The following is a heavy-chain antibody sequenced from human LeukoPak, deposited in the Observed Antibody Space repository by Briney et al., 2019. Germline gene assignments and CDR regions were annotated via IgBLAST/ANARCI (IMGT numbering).Heavy chain of an antibody. CDR3: ATDLRCSSTSCYTWSWDY. CDR1: GYTLTELS. Sequence: ASVKVSCKVSGYTLTELSMHWVRQAPGKGLEWMGGFDPEDGETIYAQKFQGRVTMTEDTSTDTAYMELSSLRSEDTAVYYCATDLRCSSTSCYTWSWDYWGRGTLVTVSS. CDR2: FDPEDGET. D-gene: IGHD2-2*02. J-gene: IGHJ4*02. V-gene: IGHV1-24*01.